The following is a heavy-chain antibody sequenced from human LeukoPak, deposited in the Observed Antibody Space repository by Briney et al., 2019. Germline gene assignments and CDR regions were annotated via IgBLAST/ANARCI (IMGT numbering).Heavy chain of an antibody. V-gene: IGHV4-59*08. D-gene: IGHD1-26*01. CDR2: IYYSGST. CDR3: ARLASGSYGPLTPFDY. J-gene: IGHJ4*02. Sequence: SETLSLTCTVSGGSISSYYWSWIRQPPGKGLEWIGDIYYSGSTNYNPSLTSPLTISVDTSKNQFSLRLSSVTAADTAVYYSARLASGSYGPLTPFDYWGQGTLVTVSS. CDR1: GGSISSYY.